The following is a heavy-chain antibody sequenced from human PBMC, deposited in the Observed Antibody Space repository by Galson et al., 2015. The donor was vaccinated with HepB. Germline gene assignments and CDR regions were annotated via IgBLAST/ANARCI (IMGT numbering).Heavy chain of an antibody. CDR2: IKQDGSEK. Sequence: SLRLSCAASGFTFSSYWMSWVRQAPGKGLEWVANIKQDGSEKYYVDSVKGRFTISRDNARNSLYLQMNGLRAEDTAVYYCAREPYCSGGSCYPPDYWGQGTLVAVSS. D-gene: IGHD2-15*01. CDR3: AREPYCSGGSCYPPDY. J-gene: IGHJ4*02. CDR1: GFTFSSYW. V-gene: IGHV3-7*03.